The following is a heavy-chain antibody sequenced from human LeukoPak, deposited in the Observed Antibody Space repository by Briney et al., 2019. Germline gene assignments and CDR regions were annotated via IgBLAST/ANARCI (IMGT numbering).Heavy chain of an antibody. CDR1: GYSFTRYW. CDR3: ARLVPPSGFDY. D-gene: IGHD3-10*01. V-gene: IGHV5-51*01. J-gene: IGHJ4*02. Sequence: GESLKISCRGSGYSFTRYWVGWVRQMPGKGLEWMGIIYPGDSDTRYSPSFQGQVTISADKSISTAYLQWSSLKASDTAMYYCARLVPPSGFDYWGQGTLVTVSS. CDR2: IYPGDSDT.